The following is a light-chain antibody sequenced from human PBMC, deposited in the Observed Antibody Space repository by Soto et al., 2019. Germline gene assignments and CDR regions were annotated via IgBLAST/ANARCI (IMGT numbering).Light chain of an antibody. Sequence: EIVLTQSPGILSLSPGERATLACRASQSISSDHLAWYQQRPGQSPRLLIYGASSRTTGVPERFSGSGSGTDFTLTISRLEPDDFAVYYCQHYRSAPFTFGPGTKVDIK. CDR3: QHYRSAPFT. CDR1: QSISSDH. J-gene: IGKJ3*01. CDR2: GAS. V-gene: IGKV3-20*01.